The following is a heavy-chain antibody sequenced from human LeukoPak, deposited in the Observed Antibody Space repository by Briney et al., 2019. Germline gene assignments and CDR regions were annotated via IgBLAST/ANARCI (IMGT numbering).Heavy chain of an antibody. CDR3: AREEGPYFDC. CDR2: LNWNGDNT. J-gene: IGHJ4*02. CDR1: GFTFHDHG. V-gene: IGHV3-20*04. Sequence: PGGSLRLSCAASGFTFHDHGMSWVRQVLGKGLEWVSALNWNGDNTGYADSVKGRFTISRDNAKKSLYLQMNSLTAEDTAYYYCAREEGPYFDCWGQGTLVTVSS.